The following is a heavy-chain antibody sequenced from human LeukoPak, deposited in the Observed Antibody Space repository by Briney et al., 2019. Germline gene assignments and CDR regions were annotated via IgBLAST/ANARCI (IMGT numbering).Heavy chain of an antibody. V-gene: IGHV3-66*01. CDR2: IYSGGST. J-gene: IGHJ6*02. CDR1: GFTVSSNY. D-gene: IGHD6-13*01. Sequence: PGGSLRLSCAASGFTVSSNYMSWVRQAPGKGLEWVSAIYSGGSTYYADSVKGRFTISRDNSRNTLYLQMNSLRAEDTAVYYCARVYSSSWLVSYYYYGMDVWGQGTTVTVSS. CDR3: ARVYSSSWLVSYYYYGMDV.